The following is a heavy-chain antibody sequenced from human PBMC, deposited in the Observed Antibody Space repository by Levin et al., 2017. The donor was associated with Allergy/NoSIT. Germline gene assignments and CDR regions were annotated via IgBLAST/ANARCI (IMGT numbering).Heavy chain of an antibody. CDR1: GYTFTGYY. Sequence: ASVKVSCKASGYTFTGYYMHWVRQAPGQGLEWMGWINPNSGGTNYAQKFQGWVTMTRDTSISTAYMELSRLRSDDTAVYYCARARRTAAGGFDPWGQGTLVTVSS. V-gene: IGHV1-2*04. CDR3: ARARRTAAGGFDP. J-gene: IGHJ5*02. D-gene: IGHD6-25*01. CDR2: INPNSGGT.